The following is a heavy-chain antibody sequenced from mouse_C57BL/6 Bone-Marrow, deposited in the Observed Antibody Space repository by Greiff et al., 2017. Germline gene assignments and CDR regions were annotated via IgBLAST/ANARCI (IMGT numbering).Heavy chain of an antibody. J-gene: IGHJ2*01. Sequence: EVKLMESGGGLVQPGESLKLSCESNEYEFPSHDMSWVRKTPEKRLELVAAINSDGGSTYYPDAMERRFIISSDNTKKTLYLQMSRLRSEDTALYYCARQGFYDPLYYWGQGTTRTVSS. CDR1: EYEFPSHD. D-gene: IGHD2-12*01. CDR2: INSDGGST. V-gene: IGHV5-2*01. CDR3: ARQGFYDPLYY.